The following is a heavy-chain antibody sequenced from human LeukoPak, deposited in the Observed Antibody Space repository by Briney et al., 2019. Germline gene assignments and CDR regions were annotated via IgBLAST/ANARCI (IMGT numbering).Heavy chain of an antibody. CDR2: ISSSSSYI. J-gene: IGHJ4*02. CDR3: ARRAGAYSHPYDY. V-gene: IGHV3-21*04. Sequence: GGSLRLSCAASGFTLDEYAMHWVRPAPGKGLEWVSSISSSSSYIYYADSMKGRFTIFRDNAKNSLYLQMNSLRAEDTAVYYCARRAGAYSHPYDYWGQGTLVTVSS. CDR1: GFTLDEYA. D-gene: IGHD4/OR15-4a*01.